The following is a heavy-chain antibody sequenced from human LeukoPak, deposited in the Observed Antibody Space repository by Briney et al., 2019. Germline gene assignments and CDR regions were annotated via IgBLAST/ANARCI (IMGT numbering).Heavy chain of an antibody. CDR2: ISTGNGNT. V-gene: IGHV1-18*03. CDR3: AREKYFRIGRFDRAYLDD. Sequence: ASVTVSCKASGYTFTSYGISWVRQAPGQGLEWMGWISTGNGNTRYSRSFQDRFTISSDTSASTVYMELRALRSEDMGVYYCAREKYFRIGRFDRAYLDDWGQGTLVAVSS. D-gene: IGHD3-16*01. J-gene: IGHJ4*02. CDR1: GYTFTSYG.